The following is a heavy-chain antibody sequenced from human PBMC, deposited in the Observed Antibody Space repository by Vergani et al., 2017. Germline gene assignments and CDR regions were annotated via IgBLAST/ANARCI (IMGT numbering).Heavy chain of an antibody. CDR2: ISSSSSYI. CDR3: AKDGPRYGMDV. CDR1: GFTFSSYS. Sequence: EVQLVESGGGLVKPGGSLRLSCAASGFTFSSYSMNWVRQAPGKGLEWVSSISSSSSYIYYADSVKGRFTISRDNAKNSLYLQMNSLRAEDTALYYCAKDGPRYGMDVWGQGTTVTVSS. V-gene: IGHV3-21*04. J-gene: IGHJ6*02.